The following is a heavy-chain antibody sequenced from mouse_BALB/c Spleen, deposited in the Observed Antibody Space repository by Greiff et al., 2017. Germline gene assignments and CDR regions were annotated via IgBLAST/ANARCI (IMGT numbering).Heavy chain of an antibody. CDR2: INPYNGAT. J-gene: IGHJ3*01. CDR3: ANLLHGGFAY. D-gene: IGHD2-10*01. V-gene: IGHV1-31*01. Sequence: VQLKESGPELVKPGASVKISCKASGYSFTGYYMHWVKQSHVKSLEWIGRINPYNGATSYNQNFKDKASLTVDKSSSTAYMELHSLTSEDSAVYYCANLLHGGFAYWGQGTLVTVSA. CDR1: GYSFTGYY.